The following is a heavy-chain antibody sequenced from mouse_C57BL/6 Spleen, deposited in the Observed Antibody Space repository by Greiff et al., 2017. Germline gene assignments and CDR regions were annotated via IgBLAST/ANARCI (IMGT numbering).Heavy chain of an antibody. CDR1: GYTFTSYW. CDR3: ARSSGKSWYCDV. Sequence: VQLQQPGAELVRPGSSVKLSCKASGYTFTSYWMHWVKQRPIQGLEWIGNIDPSDSETHYNQKFKDKATLTVDKSSSTAYMQFSSLTSEDSAVYYCARSSGKSWYCDVWGTGTTVTVSS. CDR2: IDPSDSET. J-gene: IGHJ1*03. D-gene: IGHD4-1*01. V-gene: IGHV1-52*01.